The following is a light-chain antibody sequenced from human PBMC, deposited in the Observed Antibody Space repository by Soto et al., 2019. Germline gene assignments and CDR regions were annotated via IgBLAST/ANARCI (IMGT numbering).Light chain of an antibody. CDR2: GAS. Sequence: EIVLTQSPATLSLSPGERATLSCRASQSVSSNLAWYQQKPGQAPRLLISGASTRATGLPARFSGSGSGTEFTLTIRRLQDVAFEVCYCRRDYTLTAFGQGTRLEIK. CDR1: QSVSSN. V-gene: IGKV3-15*01. J-gene: IGKJ5*01. CDR3: RRDYTLTA.